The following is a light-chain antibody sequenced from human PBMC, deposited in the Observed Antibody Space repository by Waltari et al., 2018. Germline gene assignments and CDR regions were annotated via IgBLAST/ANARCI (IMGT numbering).Light chain of an antibody. CDR3: ATWDDSLNGWV. CDR2: SDY. V-gene: IGLV1-44*01. Sequence: QAVLTQPPSASGAPGPQVGISCSGTNSNIGCNTVQCYHQLPATAPKLLISSDYQRPSGVPDRFFGSRSGTSASLAISGLLSEDEADYYCATWDDSLNGWVFGGGTKLTVL. CDR1: NSNIGCNT. J-gene: IGLJ3*02.